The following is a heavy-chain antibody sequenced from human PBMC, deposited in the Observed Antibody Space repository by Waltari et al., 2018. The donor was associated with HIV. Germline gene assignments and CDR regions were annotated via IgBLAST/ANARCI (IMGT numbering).Heavy chain of an antibody. CDR2: IDSGGSR. CDR3: AREGSRGWRSDMDV. Sequence: EVQLVETGGGLIQPGGSLRLSCAASGFTVSSNYMSWVGQAPGKGLGWVSIIDSGGSRYYADSVKGRCTISRDSSKNTVYLQMNSLRAEDTAVYYCAREGSRGWRSDMDVWGQGTTVTVSS. CDR1: GFTVSSNY. D-gene: IGHD6-19*01. V-gene: IGHV3-53*02. J-gene: IGHJ6*02.